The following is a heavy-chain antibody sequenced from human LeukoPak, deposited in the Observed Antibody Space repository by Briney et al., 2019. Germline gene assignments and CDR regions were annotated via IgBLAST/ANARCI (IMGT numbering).Heavy chain of an antibody. D-gene: IGHD3-22*01. CDR1: GGSISSGSYY. CDR2: IYTSGST. V-gene: IGHV4-61*02. CDR3: ARVTNYYDSSGYPYCYYYYMDV. Sequence: SETLSLTCTVSGGSISSGSYYWSWIRQPAGKGLEWIGRIYTSGSTNYNPSLKSRVTMSVDTSKNQFSLKLSSVTAADTAVYYCARVTNYYDSSGYPYCYYYYMDVWGKGTTVTVSS. J-gene: IGHJ6*03.